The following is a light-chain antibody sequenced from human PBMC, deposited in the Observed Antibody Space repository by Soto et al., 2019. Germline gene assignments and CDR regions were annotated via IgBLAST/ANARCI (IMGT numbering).Light chain of an antibody. Sequence: LTQPASVSGSPGQSITISCTGTSSDVGSYSLLSWYQHHPGKAPKLIIYEDIKGPSGVSNRLSGSKSGNTASLRISGLQAEDEADYYCSSYRTSNTRQIVCGTGTKVTVL. V-gene: IGLV2-14*02. CDR3: SSYRTSNTRQIV. CDR2: EDI. J-gene: IGLJ1*01. CDR1: SSDVGSYSL.